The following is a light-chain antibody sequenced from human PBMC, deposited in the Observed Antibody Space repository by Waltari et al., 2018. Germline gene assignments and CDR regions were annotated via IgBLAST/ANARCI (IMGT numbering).Light chain of an antibody. CDR2: EVT. CDR3: FSDAGRFSFV. Sequence: QSALTQPASVSGSPGQSITISCAGTANDVGNYNLVSWYQQHPGKAPKLIIYEVTKRPSGVSNRFSASKSCIAASLTISGLQADDEAEYYCFSDAGRFSFVVGTGTQVTV. V-gene: IGLV2-23*02. J-gene: IGLJ1*01. CDR1: ANDVGNYNL.